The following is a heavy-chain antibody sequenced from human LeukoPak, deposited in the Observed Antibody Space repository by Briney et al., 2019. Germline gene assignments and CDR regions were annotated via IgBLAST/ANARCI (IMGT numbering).Heavy chain of an antibody. D-gene: IGHD4-11*01. V-gene: IGHV4-30-2*01. CDR2: IFHSGTA. CDR3: ARVREAYTNPFYDY. J-gene: IGHJ4*02. Sequence: SRTLSLTCTVSGGSFTSDDFYRSWIRQPLGKGQEWIGYIFHSGTAYYHPSFTSRVTISVDRSQNQFSLRLNSVTAADTAVYYCARVREAYTNPFYDYWGQGALVTVSS. CDR1: GGSFTSDDFY.